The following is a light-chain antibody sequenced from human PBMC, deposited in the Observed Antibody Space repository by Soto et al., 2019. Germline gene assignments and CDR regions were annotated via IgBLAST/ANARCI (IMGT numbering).Light chain of an antibody. J-gene: IGKJ1*01. CDR1: QSVSSSY. CDR2: GAS. Sequence: EIVLTQSPGTLSLSPGERATLSCRAGQSVSSSYLAWYQQKPGQAPRLLIYGASTRATGIPDRFSGSGSGTDFTLTISRLEPGDFAVYYCQQFVSSPRTFGQGTKVEIK. V-gene: IGKV3-20*01. CDR3: QQFVSSPRT.